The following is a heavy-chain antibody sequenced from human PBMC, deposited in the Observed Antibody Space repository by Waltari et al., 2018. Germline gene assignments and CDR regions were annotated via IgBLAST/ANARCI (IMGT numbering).Heavy chain of an antibody. D-gene: IGHD3-10*01. V-gene: IGHV1-69*01. Sequence: QVQLVQSGAEVKKPGSSVKVSCKASGGTFSSYAISWVRQAPGHGLEWMGGSIPTFGTANYAQKFQGRVTITADESTSTAYMELSSLRSEDTAVYYCARDSQDYYGSGSYSWFDPWGQGTLVTVSS. CDR2: SIPTFGTA. J-gene: IGHJ5*02. CDR1: GGTFSSYA. CDR3: ARDSQDYYGSGSYSWFDP.